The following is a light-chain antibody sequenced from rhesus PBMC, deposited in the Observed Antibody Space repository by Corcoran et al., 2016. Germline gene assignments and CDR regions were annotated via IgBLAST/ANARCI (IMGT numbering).Light chain of an antibody. CDR2: GAS. V-gene: IGKV3-42*02. CDR1: QSVSSS. Sequence: EIVLTQSPATLSLSPGERATLSCRASQSVSSSLAWYQQKPGQAPRLLSYGASSRAPGIPDRFSGNGSGTDFTLTISSLEPEDVGVYYCQQYSNWPLTFGGGTKVELK. CDR3: QQYSNWPLT. J-gene: IGKJ4*01.